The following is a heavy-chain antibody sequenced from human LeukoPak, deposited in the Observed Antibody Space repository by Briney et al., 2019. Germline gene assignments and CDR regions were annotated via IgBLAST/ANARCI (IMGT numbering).Heavy chain of an antibody. CDR3: ARYRSAAYYFEY. V-gene: IGHV1-8*03. CDR2: MNPGSGKT. J-gene: IGHJ4*02. CDR1: GYTFTSYD. Sequence: ASVKVSFKASGYTFTSYDINWVRQATGQGLEWVGWMNPGSGKTGYAQKFQGRVTITASTSTSTGYMELSSLTSEDTAVYYCARYRSAAYYFEYWGQGTLVTVSS. D-gene: IGHD4-11*01.